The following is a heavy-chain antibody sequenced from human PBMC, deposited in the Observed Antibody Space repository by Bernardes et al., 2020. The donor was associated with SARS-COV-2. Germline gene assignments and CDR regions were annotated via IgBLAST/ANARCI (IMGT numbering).Heavy chain of an antibody. V-gene: IGHV3-23*01. CDR3: AKDGERIPMLVVVITGWYFDS. CDR1: GFTFSSYA. J-gene: IGHJ4*02. D-gene: IGHD3-22*01. CDR2: ISGSGGST. Sequence: GGSLRLSCAASGFTFSSYAMSWVRQAPGKGLEWVSAISGSGGSTSYADSVKGRFTISRDNSKNTLYLQMNSLRAEDTAVYYCAKDGERIPMLVVVITGWYFDSWGQETLVTVSS.